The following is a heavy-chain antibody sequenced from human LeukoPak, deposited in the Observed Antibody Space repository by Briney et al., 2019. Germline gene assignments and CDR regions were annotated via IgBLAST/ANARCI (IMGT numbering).Heavy chain of an antibody. CDR1: DGAISSSSYY. CDR2: ITYSGST. CDR3: ARLRRIRGYYYGSGSYSGRWEPLDY. J-gene: IGHJ4*02. V-gene: IGHV4-39*07. D-gene: IGHD3-10*01. Sequence: PSETLSLTCTVSDGAISSSSYYWGWIRQPPGRGLEWIGSITYSGSTYYNPSLKSRVTISLDTSKNQFSLKLSSVTAADTAVYYCARLRRIRGYYYGSGSYSGRWEPLDYWGQGTLVTVSS.